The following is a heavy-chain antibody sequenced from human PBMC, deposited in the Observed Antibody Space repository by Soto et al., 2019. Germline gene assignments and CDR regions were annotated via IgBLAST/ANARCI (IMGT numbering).Heavy chain of an antibody. CDR3: ASDLAHFSGGRQRVNWFDP. CDR2: IYYSGST. CDR1: GGSISSGGYY. D-gene: IGHD2-15*01. Sequence: QVQLQESGPGLVKPSQTLSLTCTVSGGSISSGGYYWSWIRQHPGKGLEWIGYIYYSGSTYYNPSLKSRVTISVDTSKNQFSLKLSSVTAADTAVYYCASDLAHFSGGRQRVNWFDPWGQGTLVTVSS. J-gene: IGHJ5*02. V-gene: IGHV4-31*03.